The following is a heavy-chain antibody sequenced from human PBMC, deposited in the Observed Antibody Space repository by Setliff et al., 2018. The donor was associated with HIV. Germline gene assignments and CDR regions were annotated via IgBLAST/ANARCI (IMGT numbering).Heavy chain of an antibody. V-gene: IGHV4-39*01. Sequence: SETLSLTCTVSGGSISSSSYYWGWIRQPPGKGLEWIGSIYYSGSTYYNPSLKSRVTISVDTSKNQFSLKLSPVTAADTAVYYCARWDVDTAVFDYWGQGTLVTVSS. CDR3: ARWDVDTAVFDY. CDR2: IYYSGST. CDR1: GGSISSSSYY. J-gene: IGHJ4*02. D-gene: IGHD5-18*01.